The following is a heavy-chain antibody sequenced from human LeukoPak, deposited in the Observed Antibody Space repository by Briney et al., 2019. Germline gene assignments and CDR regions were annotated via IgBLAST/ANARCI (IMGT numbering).Heavy chain of an antibody. Sequence: PGGSLRLSCTASGVTLSSHAMSWARQAPGKGLEWVSGISSSGSGGNTYYADSVKGRFTISRDSSKNTLFLHMNTLRAEDTAIYYCAKERTVGASYWYFDLWGRGTLVTVSS. V-gene: IGHV3-23*01. CDR2: ISSSGSGGNT. D-gene: IGHD1-26*01. J-gene: IGHJ2*01. CDR3: AKERTVGASYWYFDL. CDR1: GVTLSSHA.